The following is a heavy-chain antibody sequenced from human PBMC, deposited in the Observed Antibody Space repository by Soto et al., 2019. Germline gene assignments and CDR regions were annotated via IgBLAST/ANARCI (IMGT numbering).Heavy chain of an antibody. CDR2: IYDSGST. CDR3: ARDRREGGLFDY. J-gene: IGHJ4*02. D-gene: IGHD1-26*01. V-gene: IGHV4-30-4*02. CDR1: GGSINSGDYY. Sequence: SETLSLTCTVSGGSINSGDYYWSWIRQPPGKGLEWTGYIYDSGSTYYNPSLKSRVTMSVDTSKNQFSLKLSSVTAADTAVYYCARDRREGGLFDYWGQGTLVTVSS.